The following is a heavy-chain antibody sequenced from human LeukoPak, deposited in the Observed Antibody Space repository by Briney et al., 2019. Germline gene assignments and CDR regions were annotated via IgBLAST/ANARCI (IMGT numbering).Heavy chain of an antibody. J-gene: IGHJ4*02. V-gene: IGHV1-69*13. CDR1: GGTFSSYA. D-gene: IGHD6-25*01. CDR2: IIPIFGTA. CDR3: ARGRRGRLHGNREFDY. Sequence: GASVKVSCKASGGTFSSYAISWVRQAPGQGLEWMGGIIPIFGTANYAQKFQGRVTITADESTSTAYMELNSLRAEDTAVYYCARGRRGRLHGNREFDYWGQGTLVTVSS.